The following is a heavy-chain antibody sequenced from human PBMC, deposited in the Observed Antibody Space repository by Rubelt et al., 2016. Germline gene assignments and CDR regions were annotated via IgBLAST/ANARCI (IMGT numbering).Heavy chain of an antibody. CDR1: GFIFNTYD. J-gene: IGHJ4*02. CDR2: ISTTNDA. V-gene: IGHV3-13*01. D-gene: IGHD4-17*01. CDR3: ARSATLTLANPLDY. Sequence: VQLVESGGGVVQPGRSLRLSCAASGFIFNTYDMHWVRQLAGGGLEWLSAISTTNDAYYAGSVKGRFTISRENAKNTMYMQRNSLRVVDTAVYYCARSATLTLANPLDYWGQGMLVTVSA.